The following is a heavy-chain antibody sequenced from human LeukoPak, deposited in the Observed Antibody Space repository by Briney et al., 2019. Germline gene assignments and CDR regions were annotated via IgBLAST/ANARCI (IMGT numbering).Heavy chain of an antibody. CDR3: AREVGPFHQLDY. CDR2: IYSGGST. V-gene: IGHV3-53*01. CDR1: GFTVSSNY. D-gene: IGHD5-24*01. Sequence: GSLRLSCAASGFTVSSNYMSWVRQAQGKGLEWVSVIYSGGSTYYADSVKGRFTISRDNSKNTLYLQMNSLRAEDTAVYYCAREVGPFHQLDYWGQGTLVTVSS. J-gene: IGHJ4*02.